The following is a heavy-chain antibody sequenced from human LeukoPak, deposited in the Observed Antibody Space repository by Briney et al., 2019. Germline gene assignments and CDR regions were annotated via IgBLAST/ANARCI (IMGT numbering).Heavy chain of an antibody. V-gene: IGHV3-33*08. CDR2: IWFGEGSQ. CDR3: ARGRYGDYAGAFDI. D-gene: IGHD4-17*01. J-gene: IGHJ3*02. Sequence: GGSLRLSCAASGFSFSNSGMHWVRQAPGKGLEGVAGIWFGEGSQYYADSVKGRFIISRNNSKNTLYLQMNSLRAEDTAVYYCARGRYGDYAGAFDIWGQGTMVTVSS. CDR1: GFSFSNSG.